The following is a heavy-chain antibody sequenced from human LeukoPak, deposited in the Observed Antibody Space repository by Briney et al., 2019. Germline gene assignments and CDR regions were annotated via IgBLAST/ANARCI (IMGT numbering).Heavy chain of an antibody. V-gene: IGHV3-66*01. CDR2: IYSGGNT. Sequence: GGSLRLSCAASGFTVSSNYMSWVRQAPGKGLEWVSVIYSGGNTYYADSVRGRFTISRDKSKNTLYLQMNSLRAEDTAVYYCARGVVYYSYEMDVWGQGTTVTVSS. J-gene: IGHJ6*02. D-gene: IGHD3-3*01. CDR1: GFTVSSNY. CDR3: ARGVVYYSYEMDV.